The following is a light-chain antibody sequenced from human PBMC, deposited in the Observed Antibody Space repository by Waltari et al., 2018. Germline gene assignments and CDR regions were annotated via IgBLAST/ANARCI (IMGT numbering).Light chain of an antibody. Sequence: EVLMTQSPATLSVSPRERATLHCRASQSNSRNLAWYQQKPGQAPRLLIYGASTRATGIPARFSGSGSGTEFTLSISSLQSEDFAVYYCQQYNNWRTFGQGTKLEIK. V-gene: IGKV3-15*01. CDR2: GAS. J-gene: IGKJ2*01. CDR1: QSNSRN. CDR3: QQYNNWRT.